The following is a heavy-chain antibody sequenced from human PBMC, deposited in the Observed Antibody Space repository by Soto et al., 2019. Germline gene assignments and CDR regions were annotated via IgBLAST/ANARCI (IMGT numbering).Heavy chain of an antibody. CDR2: INHSGST. Sequence: QVQLRQWGARLLKPSETLSLTCAVSGTSFTGYYWNWVRQPPGKGLEWIGEINHSGSTDYNPSLMGRVTISVDTSGKQISLKLTSVTAADTAVYYCAGETSDYDFLAAPTTFDFWGQGTMVTVSS. D-gene: IGHD3-9*01. J-gene: IGHJ3*01. CDR3: AGETSDYDFLAAPTTFDF. CDR1: GTSFTGYY. V-gene: IGHV4-34*02.